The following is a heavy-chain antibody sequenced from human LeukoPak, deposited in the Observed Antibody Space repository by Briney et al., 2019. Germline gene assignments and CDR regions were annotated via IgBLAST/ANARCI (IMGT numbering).Heavy chain of an antibody. J-gene: IGHJ4*02. V-gene: IGHV3-21*01. D-gene: IGHD3-22*01. CDR2: ISSSSSYI. CDR1: GFTFSSYS. Sequence: GGSLRLSCAASGFTFSSYSMNWVRQAPGKGLEWVSSISSSSSYIYYADSVKGRFTISRDNAKNTLYLQMNSLRAEDTAVYYCARVSASSGLPRFDYWGQGTLVTVSS. CDR3: ARVSASSGLPRFDY.